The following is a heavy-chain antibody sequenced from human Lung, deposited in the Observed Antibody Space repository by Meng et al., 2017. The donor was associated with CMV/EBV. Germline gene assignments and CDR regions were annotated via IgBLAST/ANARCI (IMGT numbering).Heavy chain of an antibody. D-gene: IGHD4-17*01. CDR1: GFTISSYD. J-gene: IGHJ3*02. V-gene: IGHV3-30-3*01. CDR2: ISYDGSNK. Sequence: GGSXRLXCTASGFTISSYDMHWVRQAPGKGLEWVAVISYDGSNKYYAHPVKGRFTISRDNSKNTLYLQMNSLRAEDTAVYYCARDNYGDYGDAFDIWGQGTXVTVSS. CDR3: ARDNYGDYGDAFDI.